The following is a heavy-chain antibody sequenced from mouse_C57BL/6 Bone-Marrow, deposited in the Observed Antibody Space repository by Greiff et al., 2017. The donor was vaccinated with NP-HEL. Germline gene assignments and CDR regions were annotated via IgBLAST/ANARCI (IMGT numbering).Heavy chain of an antibody. D-gene: IGHD2-1*01. CDR2: IYPGDGDT. V-gene: IGHV1-82*01. J-gene: IGHJ3*01. CDR3: ARGDGNYVFAY. Sequence: VKPGASVKISCKASGYAFSSSWMNWVKQRPGKGLEWIGRIYPGDGDTNYNGKFKGKATLTADKSSSTAYMQLSSLTSEDSAVYFCARGDGNYVFAYWGQGTLVTVSA. CDR1: GYAFSSSW.